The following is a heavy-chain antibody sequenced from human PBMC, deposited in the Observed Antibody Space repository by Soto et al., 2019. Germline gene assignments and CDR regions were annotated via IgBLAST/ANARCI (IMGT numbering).Heavy chain of an antibody. CDR1: GGSVSSGSYY. Sequence: SETLSLSCTVSGGSVSSGSYYWSWIRQPPGKGLEWIGYIYYSGSTNYNPSLKSRVTISVDTSKNQFSLKLSSVTAADTAVYYCARGGLYSSGWYRFDYWGQGTLVTVSS. CDR2: IYYSGST. D-gene: IGHD6-19*01. J-gene: IGHJ4*02. V-gene: IGHV4-61*01. CDR3: ARGGLYSSGWYRFDY.